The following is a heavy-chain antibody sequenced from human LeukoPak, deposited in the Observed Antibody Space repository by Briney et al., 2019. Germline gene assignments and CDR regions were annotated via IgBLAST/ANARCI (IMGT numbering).Heavy chain of an antibody. CDR3: ARDGLGGGYWFDP. CDR1: GYTFTGYY. J-gene: IGHJ5*02. V-gene: IGHV1-2*02. D-gene: IGHD3-16*01. CDR2: INPNSGGT. Sequence: GASVKVSCKASGYTFTGYYMHWVRQAPGQGLEWMGWINPNSGGTNYAQKFQGRVTMTRDTSISTAYMELSRLRSDDTAVYYCARDGLGGGYWFDPWGQGTLVTVSS.